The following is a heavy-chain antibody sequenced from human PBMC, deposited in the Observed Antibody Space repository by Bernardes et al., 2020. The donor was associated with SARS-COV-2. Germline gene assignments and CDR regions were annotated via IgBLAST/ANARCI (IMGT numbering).Heavy chain of an antibody. CDR1: DGSFSGYY. D-gene: IGHD2-8*01. J-gene: IGHJ3*02. CDR3: ARGPFCSNGVCYDSDAFDM. CDR2: INHSGST. Sequence: SETLSLTCAAYDGSFSGYYWSWIRQPPGKGLEWIGEINHSGSTNYNPSLKSRVTISVDTSKNQFSLKLSSVTAADTAVYYCARGPFCSNGVCYDSDAFDMWGQGTMVTVSS. V-gene: IGHV4-34*01.